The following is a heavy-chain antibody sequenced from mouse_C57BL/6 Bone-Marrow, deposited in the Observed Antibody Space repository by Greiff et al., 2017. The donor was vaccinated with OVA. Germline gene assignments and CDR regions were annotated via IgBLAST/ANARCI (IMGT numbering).Heavy chain of an antibody. CDR2: IHPNSGST. J-gene: IGHJ2*01. V-gene: IGHV1-64*01. D-gene: IGHD2-12*01. CDR1: GYTFTSYW. Sequence: QVQLQQPGAELVKPGASVKLSCKASGYTFTSYWMHWVKQRPGQGLEWIGMIHPNSGSTNYNEKFKSKATLTVDKSSSTAYMQLSSLTSEDSAVYYCARNPYNTNTDYFDYWGQGTTLTVSS. CDR3: ARNPYNTNTDYFDY.